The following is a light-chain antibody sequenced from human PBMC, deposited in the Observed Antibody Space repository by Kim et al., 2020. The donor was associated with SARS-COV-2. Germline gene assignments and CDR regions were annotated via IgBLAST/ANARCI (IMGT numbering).Light chain of an antibody. CDR1: QGISSY. J-gene: IGKJ4*01. CDR2: AAS. Sequence: DIQMTHSPSSLSASVGDRVTITCWASQGISSYLAWFQQKPGKAPKSLIYAASRLQSGVPSKFSGSGSGTDFTLTISSLQPEDFATYYCQQYDSYPLTFGGGTKVDIK. V-gene: IGKV1-16*02. CDR3: QQYDSYPLT.